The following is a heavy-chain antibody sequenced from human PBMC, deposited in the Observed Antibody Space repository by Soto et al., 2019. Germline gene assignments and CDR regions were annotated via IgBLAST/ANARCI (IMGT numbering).Heavy chain of an antibody. CDR1: GFSFSDYF. CDR2: INPSGDSR. CDR3: ARDKSKTYGKPDASSCFHT. V-gene: IGHV1-46*01. J-gene: IGHJ5*02. D-gene: IGHD2-8*01. Sequence: ASVKVSCKASGFSFSDYFMHWVRQAPGQGLEWMGIINPSGDSRNYAQKFQGRVTITRDTSTSTVYMDLSSLRYEDTAVYYCARDKSKTYGKPDASSCFHTWGQGTPVTVSS.